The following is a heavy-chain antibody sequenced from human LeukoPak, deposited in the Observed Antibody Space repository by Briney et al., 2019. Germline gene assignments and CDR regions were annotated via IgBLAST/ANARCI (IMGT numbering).Heavy chain of an antibody. CDR1: GFTFSSYG. D-gene: IGHD3-10*01. CDR3: ARDDSGQLDY. Sequence: PGRSLRLSCAASGFTFSSYGMHWVRQAPCKGLEWVAVIWYDGSNKYYADSVKGRFTISRDNSKNTLYLQMNSLRAEDTAVYYCARDDSGQLDYWGQGTLVTVSS. V-gene: IGHV3-33*01. CDR2: IWYDGSNK. J-gene: IGHJ4*02.